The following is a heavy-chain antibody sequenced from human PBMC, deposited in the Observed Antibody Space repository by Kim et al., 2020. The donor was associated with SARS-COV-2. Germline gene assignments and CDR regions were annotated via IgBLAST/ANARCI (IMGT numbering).Heavy chain of an antibody. CDR3: AKDRGSNWYGVDC. J-gene: IGHJ4*02. V-gene: IGHV3-30*18. CDR2: ISYDGNNK. D-gene: IGHD6-13*01. CDR1: GFTFSSYG. Sequence: GGSLRLSCAASGFTFSSYGMQWVRQAPGKGLEWVAVISYDGNNKNYADSVKGRFTISRDNSKNTLYLQMNSLRPEDTAVYYCAKDRGSNWYGVDCWGQGT.